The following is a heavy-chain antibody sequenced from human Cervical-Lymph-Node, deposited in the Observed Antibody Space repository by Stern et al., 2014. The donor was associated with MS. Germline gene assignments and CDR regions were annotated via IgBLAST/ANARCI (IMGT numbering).Heavy chain of an antibody. J-gene: IGHJ4*02. CDR2: IWYDGSNK. D-gene: IGHD1-7*01. CDR3: ARSYNWNYSHFDY. Sequence: QVQLVESGGGVVQPGRSLRLSCAASGFTFSSYGMHLVRQAPGKGLEWVAVIWYDGSNKYYADSVKGRFTISRDNSKNTLYLQMNSLRAEDTAVYYCARSYNWNYSHFDYWGQGTLVTVSS. V-gene: IGHV3-33*01. CDR1: GFTFSSYG.